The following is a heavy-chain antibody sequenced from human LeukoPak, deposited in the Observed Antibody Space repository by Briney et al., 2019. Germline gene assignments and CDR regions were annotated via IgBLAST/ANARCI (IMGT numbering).Heavy chain of an antibody. CDR3: AREYSSGTCFDY. J-gene: IGHJ4*02. V-gene: IGHV1-46*01. Sequence: GASVKVSCKASGYTFTSYGISWVRQAPGQGLEWMGIINPSGGSTSYAQKFQGRVTMTRDTSTSTVYMELSSLRSEDTAVYYCAREYSSGTCFDYWGQGTLVTVSS. D-gene: IGHD3-22*01. CDR2: INPSGGST. CDR1: GYTFTSYG.